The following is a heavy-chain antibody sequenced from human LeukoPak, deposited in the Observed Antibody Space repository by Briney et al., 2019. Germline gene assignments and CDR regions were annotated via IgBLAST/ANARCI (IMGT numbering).Heavy chain of an antibody. CDR3: ARDSSGWYYWFDP. D-gene: IGHD6-19*01. J-gene: IGHJ5*02. Sequence: GGSLRLSCAASGFSFSTYSMNWVRQAPGKGLEWVSYISSSSSTIYYADSVKGRFTISRDNAKNSLYLQMNSLRVEDTAVYYCARDSSGWYYWFDPWGQGTLVTVSS. V-gene: IGHV3-48*01. CDR1: GFSFSTYS. CDR2: ISSSSSTI.